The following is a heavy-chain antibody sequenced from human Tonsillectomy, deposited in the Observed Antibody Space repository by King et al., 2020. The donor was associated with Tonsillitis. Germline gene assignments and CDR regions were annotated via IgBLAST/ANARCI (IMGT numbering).Heavy chain of an antibody. Sequence: VQLVESGGGVVRPGGSLRLSCVATGFTFDDYGMRWVRQAPGEGLEGVSGINWDGGSRGYADSVKGRFTISRDNPKNSLYLQRNSLGAQDTALYYFAREGVVTPGYFDYWGQGTLVTVSS. V-gene: IGHV3-20*04. D-gene: IGHD4-23*01. CDR2: INWDGGSR. J-gene: IGHJ4*02. CDR3: AREGVVTPGYFDY. CDR1: GFTFDDYG.